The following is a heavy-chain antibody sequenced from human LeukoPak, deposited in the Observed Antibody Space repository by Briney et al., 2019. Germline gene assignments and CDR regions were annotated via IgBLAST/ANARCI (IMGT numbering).Heavy chain of an antibody. CDR1: GYTFTSYR. J-gene: IGHJ4*02. D-gene: IGHD6-19*01. Sequence: RGSMRVSCGPSGYTFTSYRMNWVRQAPGARLGWVSSISSSSAYIDYADSLKGRFTISRDNAKNSLYLQMNSLRAEDRAVYYGARARSSDWLFDYWGQGTLVTVSS. V-gene: IGHV3-21*01. CDR3: ARARSSDWLFDY. CDR2: ISSSSAYI.